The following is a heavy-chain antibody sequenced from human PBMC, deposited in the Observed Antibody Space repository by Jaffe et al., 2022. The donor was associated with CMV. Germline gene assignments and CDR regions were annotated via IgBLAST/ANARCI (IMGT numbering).Heavy chain of an antibody. J-gene: IGHJ6*02. D-gene: IGHD2-15*01. CDR1: GGSFSGYY. V-gene: IGHV4-34*01. CDR3: ARGPTTPGGYCSGGSCYSYGMDV. Sequence: QVQLQQWGAGLLKPSETLSLTCAVYGGSFSGYYWSWIRQPPGKGLEWIGEINHSGSTNYNPSLKSRVTISVDTSKNQFSLKLSSVTAADTAVYYCARGPTTPGGYCSGGSCYSYGMDVWGQGTTVTVSS. CDR2: INHSGST.